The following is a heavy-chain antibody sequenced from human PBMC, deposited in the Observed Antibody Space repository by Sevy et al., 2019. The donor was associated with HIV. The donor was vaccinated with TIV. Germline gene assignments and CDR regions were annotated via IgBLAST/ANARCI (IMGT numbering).Heavy chain of an antibody. V-gene: IGHV3-21*01. J-gene: IGHJ3*02. Sequence: GGSLRLSCAASGFTLSSYSMNWVRQAPGKGLEWVSYISSSSSYIYYADSVKGRFTISRDNAKNSLYLQMNSLRAEDTAVYHCARGPARISVADWDIWGQGTMVTVSS. CDR2: ISSSSSYI. CDR1: GFTLSSYS. CDR3: ARGPARISVADWDI. D-gene: IGHD6-13*01.